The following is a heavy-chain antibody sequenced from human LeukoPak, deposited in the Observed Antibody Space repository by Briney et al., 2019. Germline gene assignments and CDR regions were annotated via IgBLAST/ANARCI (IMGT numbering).Heavy chain of an antibody. D-gene: IGHD4-17*01. CDR2: IWYDGSNK. J-gene: IGHJ4*02. CDR3: ARSMTTVFLYRFDY. CDR1: GFTFTNYV. V-gene: IGHV3-33*01. Sequence: GGSLRLSCAVSGFTFTNYVVHWVRQAPGKGLEWVALIWYDGSNKNYADSVKGRFTISRDNSKNTLDLQMNSLRAEDTAVYYCARSMTTVFLYRFDYWGQGTLVTVSS.